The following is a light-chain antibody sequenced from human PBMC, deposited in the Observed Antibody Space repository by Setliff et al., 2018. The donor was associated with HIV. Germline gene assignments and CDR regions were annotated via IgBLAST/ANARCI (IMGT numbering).Light chain of an antibody. CDR2: YGS. CDR1: NIGSKS. J-gene: IGLJ1*01. CDR3: QVWDSRSDHPYV. V-gene: IGLV3-21*04. Sequence: SYELTQPHSVSVATAQTGPRITCGGNNIGSKSVHWYQQKPGQAPVLVIYYGSDRPSGIPERFSGSNSGNTATLTISRVEAGDEADYFCQVWDSRSDHPYVFGTGTKVTVL.